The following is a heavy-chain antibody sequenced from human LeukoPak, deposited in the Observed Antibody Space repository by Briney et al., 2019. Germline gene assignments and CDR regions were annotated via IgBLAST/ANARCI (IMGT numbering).Heavy chain of an antibody. Sequence: AGGSLRLSCAASGFTFSSYGMHWVRQAPGKGLEWVAFIRYDGSNKYYADSVKGRFTISRDNSKNTLYLQMNSLRAEDTAVYYCAKVGGIAAGTTRNDWGQGTLVTVSS. V-gene: IGHV3-30*02. CDR2: IRYDGSNK. D-gene: IGHD6-13*01. J-gene: IGHJ4*02. CDR3: AKVGGIAAGTTRND. CDR1: GFTFSSYG.